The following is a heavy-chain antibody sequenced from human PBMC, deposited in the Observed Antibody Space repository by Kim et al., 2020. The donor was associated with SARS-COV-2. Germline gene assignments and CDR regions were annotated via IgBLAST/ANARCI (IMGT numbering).Heavy chain of an antibody. D-gene: IGHD3-9*01. J-gene: IGHJ4*02. CDR3: ARVHFLAGLYYFDY. V-gene: IGHV1-69*01. Sequence: AQKFQGRDTINADESTSGAYMELSSLSSEDMAMYYCARVHFLAGLYYFDYWGQGTLVTVSS.